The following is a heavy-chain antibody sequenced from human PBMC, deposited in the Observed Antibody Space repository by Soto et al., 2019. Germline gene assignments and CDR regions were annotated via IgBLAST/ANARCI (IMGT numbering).Heavy chain of an antibody. CDR2: INHSGST. J-gene: IGHJ4*02. Sequence: TLSLTCAVYGGSFSGYYWSWIRQPPGKGLEWIGEINHSGSTNYNPSLKSRVTISVDTSKNQFSLKLSSVTAADTAVYYCARGGRDSGYDWDYWGQGTLVTVSS. V-gene: IGHV4-34*01. D-gene: IGHD5-12*01. CDR1: GGSFSGYY. CDR3: ARGGRDSGYDWDY.